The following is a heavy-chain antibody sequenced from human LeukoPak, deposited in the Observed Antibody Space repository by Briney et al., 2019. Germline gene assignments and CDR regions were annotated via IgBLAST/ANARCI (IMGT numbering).Heavy chain of an antibody. V-gene: IGHV4-59*01. CDR1: GGSIRGYH. Sequence: PSEPLSLTRILSGGSIRGYHWNWIRQPTGKGREWIGCIFYSGTTNYNPSLKSRVTISVDTSKNQFSLKLSSVTAADTAVYYCARETAHYYDTSRGWFDPWGQGTLVTVSS. J-gene: IGHJ5*02. CDR2: IFYSGTT. D-gene: IGHD3-22*01. CDR3: ARETAHYYDTSRGWFDP.